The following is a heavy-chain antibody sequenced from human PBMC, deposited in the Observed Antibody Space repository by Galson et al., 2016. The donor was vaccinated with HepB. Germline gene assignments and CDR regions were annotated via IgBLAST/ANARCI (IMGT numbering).Heavy chain of an antibody. D-gene: IGHD2/OR15-2a*01. CDR2: ISSSGIAK. CDR3: ATQLALIIVPGTFDS. V-gene: IGHV3-48*03. CDR1: GFTFTTYE. J-gene: IGHJ4*02. Sequence: SLRLSCAASGFTFTTYEMNWVRQAPGKGLEWVSYISSSGIAKYYADSVKGRFTISRDNAKNSVYLQMNTLRGEDTAVYYCATQLALIIVPGTFDSWGQGTLVTVSS.